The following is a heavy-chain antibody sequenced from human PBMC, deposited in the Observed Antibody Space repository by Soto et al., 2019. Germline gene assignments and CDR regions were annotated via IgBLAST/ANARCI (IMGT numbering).Heavy chain of an antibody. CDR2: IIPILDIA. CDR3: ASLEYSVYRNYYYMDV. D-gene: IGHD5-12*01. CDR1: GGTFSSYT. J-gene: IGHJ6*03. Sequence: QVQLVQSGAEVKKPGSSVKVSCKTSGGTFSSYTISWVRQAPGQGLEWMGSIIPILDIANFAQKFQGRVTITADKSTSTAYMELSRLRSEDTAVYYCASLEYSVYRNYYYMDVWGKGTTVTVSS. V-gene: IGHV1-69*02.